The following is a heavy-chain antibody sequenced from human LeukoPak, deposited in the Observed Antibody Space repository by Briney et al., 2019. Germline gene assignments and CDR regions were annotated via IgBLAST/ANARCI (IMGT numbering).Heavy chain of an antibody. J-gene: IGHJ4*02. CDR2: IYYSGST. V-gene: IGHV4-31*03. D-gene: IGHD6-19*01. CDR3: ARSYFSGWLIGY. CDR1: GGSISSGGYY. Sequence: SETLSLTCTVSGGSISSGGYYWSWIRQHPGKGLEWIGYIYYSGSTYYNPSLKSRVTISVDTSKNQFSLKLSSVTAADTAVYYCARSYFSGWLIGYWGQGTLVTVSS.